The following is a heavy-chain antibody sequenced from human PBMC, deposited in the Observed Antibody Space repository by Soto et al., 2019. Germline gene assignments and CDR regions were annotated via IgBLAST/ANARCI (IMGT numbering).Heavy chain of an antibody. CDR2: INADSGGT. V-gene: IGHV1-2*02. Sequence: GASVKVSCKASGFSFTGYYIHWLRQAPGQGLEWMGWINADSGGTEYAQKFQGRVTLTRDTSIATAYLTLTSLTSDDTALYYCAKDLTRQLAYWLDPWGQGTQVTVSS. J-gene: IGHJ5*02. CDR3: AKDLTRQLAYWLDP. D-gene: IGHD6-6*01. CDR1: GFSFTGYY.